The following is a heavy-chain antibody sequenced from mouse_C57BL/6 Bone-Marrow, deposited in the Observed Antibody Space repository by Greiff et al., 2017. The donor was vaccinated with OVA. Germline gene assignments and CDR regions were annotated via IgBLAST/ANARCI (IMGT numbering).Heavy chain of an antibody. V-gene: IGHV1-26*01. CDR1: GYTFTDYY. CDR2: INPNNGGT. J-gene: IGHJ3*01. Sequence: EVQLQQSGPELVKPGASVKISCKASGYTFTDYYMNWVKQSHGKSLEWIGDINPNNGGTSYNQKFKGKATLTVDKSSSTAYMELRSLTSEDSAVYYCARCGGLLWGFAYWGQGTLVTVSA. CDR3: ARCGGLLWGFAY. D-gene: IGHD2-1*01.